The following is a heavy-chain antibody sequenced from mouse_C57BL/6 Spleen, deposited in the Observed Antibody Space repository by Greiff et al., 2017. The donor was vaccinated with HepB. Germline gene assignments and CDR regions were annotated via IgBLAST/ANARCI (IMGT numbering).Heavy chain of an antibody. D-gene: IGHD2-1*01. CDR2: IYPGDGDT. CDR1: GYAFSSSW. J-gene: IGHJ4*01. V-gene: IGHV1-82*01. CDR3: AREDGNYPYYAMDY. Sequence: QVQLKESGPELVKPGASVKISCKASGYAFSSSWMNWVKQRPGKGLEWIGRIYPGDGDTNYNGKFKGKATLTADKSSSTAYMQLSSLTSEDSAVYFCAREDGNYPYYAMDYWGQGTSVTVSS.